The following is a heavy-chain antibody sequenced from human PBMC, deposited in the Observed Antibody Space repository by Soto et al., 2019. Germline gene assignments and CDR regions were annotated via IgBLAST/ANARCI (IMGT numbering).Heavy chain of an antibody. J-gene: IGHJ6*02. CDR3: ARDLLSTPDSLNYYYYGMDV. Sequence: ASVKVSCKASGYTFTSYYMHWVRQAPGQGLEWMGIINPSGGSTSYAQKFQGRVTMTRDTSTSTVYMELSSLRSEDTAVYYYARDLLSTPDSLNYYYYGMDVWGQGTTVTVSS. V-gene: IGHV1-46*01. CDR1: GYTFTSYY. D-gene: IGHD2-15*01. CDR2: INPSGGST.